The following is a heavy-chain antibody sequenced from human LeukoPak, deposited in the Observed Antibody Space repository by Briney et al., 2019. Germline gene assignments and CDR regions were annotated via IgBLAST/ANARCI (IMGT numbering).Heavy chain of an antibody. CDR1: GFTFSTYS. CDR2: ISSSSSTI. V-gene: IGHV3-48*01. J-gene: IGHJ4*02. Sequence: GGSLRLSCAASGFTFSTYSMNWVRQAPGKGLEWVSYISSSSSTIYYADSVKGRFTISRDNAKNSLYLQMNSLRAEDTAVYYCAKDRRAGSYDYWGQGTLVTVSS. CDR3: AKDRRAGSYDY. D-gene: IGHD3-10*01.